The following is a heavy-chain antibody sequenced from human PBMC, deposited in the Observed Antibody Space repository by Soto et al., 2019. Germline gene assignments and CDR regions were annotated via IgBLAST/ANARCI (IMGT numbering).Heavy chain of an antibody. J-gene: IGHJ4*02. CDR3: AKDTGIQLWDSPDY. D-gene: IGHD5-18*01. Sequence: GGSLRLSCAASGFTFSSYGMHWVRQAPGKGLEWVAVISYDGSNKYYADSVKGRFTTSRDNSKNTLYLQMNSLRAEDTAVYYCAKDTGIQLWDSPDYWGQGTLVTVSS. V-gene: IGHV3-30*18. CDR1: GFTFSSYG. CDR2: ISYDGSNK.